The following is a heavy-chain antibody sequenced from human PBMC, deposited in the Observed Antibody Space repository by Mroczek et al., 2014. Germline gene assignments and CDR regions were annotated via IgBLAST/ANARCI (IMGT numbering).Heavy chain of an antibody. CDR1: GGSISSYY. CDR3: ARFRLVVMEAFDI. V-gene: IGHV4-59*01. CDR2: IYYSGST. D-gene: IGHD2-21*01. J-gene: IGHJ3*02. Sequence: QVQLQESGPGLVKPSETLSLTCTVSGGSISSYYWSWIRQPPGKGLEWIGYIYYSGSTNYNPSLKSRVTISVDTSKNQFSLKLSSVTAADTAVYYCARFRLVVMEAFDIWGQGTMVTVSS.